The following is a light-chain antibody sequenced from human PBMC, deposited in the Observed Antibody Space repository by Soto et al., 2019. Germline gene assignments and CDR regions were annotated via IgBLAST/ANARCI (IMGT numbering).Light chain of an antibody. J-gene: IGKJ1*01. V-gene: IGKV3-20*01. CDR1: QSLSGNY. Sequence: EIVLTQSPGTLSLSPWERATLSCRASQSLSGNYLAWYQQKPGQAPRLLIYGASSRATGIPDRFSGSGSGTDFTLTISRLEPEDFAVFYCHQCDSSPWTFGQGTKVDI. CDR3: HQCDSSPWT. CDR2: GAS.